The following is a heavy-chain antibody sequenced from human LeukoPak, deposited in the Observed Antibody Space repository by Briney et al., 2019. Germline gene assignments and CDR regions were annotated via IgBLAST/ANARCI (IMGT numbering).Heavy chain of an antibody. J-gene: IGHJ6*02. CDR3: AYGSGSYYLDYYSMDV. D-gene: IGHD3-10*01. V-gene: IGHV3-7*03. CDR1: GFTFSRFW. CDR2: IKQDGSEK. Sequence: GGSLRLSCAASGFTFSRFWMTWVRQAPGKGLEWVASIKQDGSEKYYVDSVKGRFTISRDNAKYSLYLQMDSLTAEDTAVYYCAYGSGSYYLDYYSMDVWGQGTTVTVSS.